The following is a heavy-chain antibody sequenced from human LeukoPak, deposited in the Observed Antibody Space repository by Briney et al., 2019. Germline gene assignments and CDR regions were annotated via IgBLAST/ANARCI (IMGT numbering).Heavy chain of an antibody. CDR3: ARDGVPAAKRWLDP. Sequence: ASVKVSCKASGYTFTSYAMNWVRQAPGQGLEWMGWINTNTGNPTYAQGFTGRFVFSLDTSVSTAYLQISSLKAEDTAVYYCARDGVPAAKRWLDPWGQGTLVTVSS. J-gene: IGHJ5*02. CDR1: GYTFTSYA. D-gene: IGHD2-2*01. V-gene: IGHV7-4-1*02. CDR2: INTNTGNP.